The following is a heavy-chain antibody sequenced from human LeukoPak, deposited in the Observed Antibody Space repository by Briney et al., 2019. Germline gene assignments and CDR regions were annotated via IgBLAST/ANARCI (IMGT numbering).Heavy chain of an antibody. CDR1: GFTFSSYG. Sequence: PGGSLRLSCAASGFTFSSYGMHWVRQAPGKGLEWVAVIWYDGSNKYYADSVKGRFTISRDNSKNTLYLQMNSLRAEDTAVYCCARTTYYYDSSGYWHAFDIWGQGTMVTVSS. J-gene: IGHJ3*02. CDR2: IWYDGSNK. D-gene: IGHD3-22*01. CDR3: ARTTYYYDSSGYWHAFDI. V-gene: IGHV3-33*01.